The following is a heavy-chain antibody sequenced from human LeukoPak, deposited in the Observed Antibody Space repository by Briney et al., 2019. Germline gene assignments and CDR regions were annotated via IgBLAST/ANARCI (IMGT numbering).Heavy chain of an antibody. D-gene: IGHD3-10*01. J-gene: IGHJ4*02. CDR3: ASSLWFGELWEDY. Sequence: SQTLSLTCTVSGGSISSGSYYWSWIRQPAGKGLEWIGRIYTSGSTNYNPSLKSRVTISVDTSKNQLSLKLSFVTAADTAVYYCASSLWFGELWEDYWGQGTLVTVSS. CDR2: IYTSGST. CDR1: GGSISSGSYY. V-gene: IGHV4-61*02.